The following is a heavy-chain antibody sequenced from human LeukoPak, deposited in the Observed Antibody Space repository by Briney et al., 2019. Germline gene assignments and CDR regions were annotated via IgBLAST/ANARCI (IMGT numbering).Heavy chain of an antibody. Sequence: GGSLRLSCAASGFTFGSHAMNWVRQAPGKGLEWVSGIYGNAGRTFYADSVKGRFIMSRDNSKNTLYLQMDSLRVEDTAIYYCARAGSDNYYSGINYWGQGTLVTVSS. J-gene: IGHJ4*02. D-gene: IGHD1-26*01. CDR1: GFTFGSHA. CDR3: ARAGSDNYYSGINY. CDR2: IYGNAGRT. V-gene: IGHV3-23*01.